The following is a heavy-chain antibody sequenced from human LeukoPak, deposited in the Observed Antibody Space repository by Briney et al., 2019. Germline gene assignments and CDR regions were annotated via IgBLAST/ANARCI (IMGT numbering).Heavy chain of an antibody. D-gene: IGHD6-19*01. V-gene: IGHV4-34*01. CDR2: INHSGST. J-gene: IGHJ6*03. Sequence: SETLSLTCAVYGGSFSGYYWSWIRQPPGKGLEWIGEINHSGSTNYNPSLKSRVTISVDTSKNQFSLKLSSVTAADTAVYYCARRGIAVAGTVYYYYYYYMDVWGKGTTVTISS. CDR3: ARRGIAVAGTVYYYYYYYMDV. CDR1: GGSFSGYY.